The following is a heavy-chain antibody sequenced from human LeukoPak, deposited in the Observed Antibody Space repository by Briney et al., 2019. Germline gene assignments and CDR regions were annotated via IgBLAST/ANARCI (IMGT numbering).Heavy chain of an antibody. CDR3: ASSYYYDSSGYPFDY. D-gene: IGHD3-22*01. Sequence: RGESLKISCKAFGYRFTEFWIAWVRRTPGKGLEWMGIIYPGDSDTRYSPSFQGQVTISADKSISTAYLQWSSLKASDTAMYYCASSYYYDSSGYPFDYWGQGTLVTVSS. CDR1: GYRFTEFW. J-gene: IGHJ4*02. CDR2: IYPGDSDT. V-gene: IGHV5-51*01.